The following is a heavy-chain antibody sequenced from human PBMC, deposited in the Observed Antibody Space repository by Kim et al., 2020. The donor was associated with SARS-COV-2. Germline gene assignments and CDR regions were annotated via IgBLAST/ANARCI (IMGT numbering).Heavy chain of an antibody. V-gene: IGHV3-9*01. Sequence: YADSVKGRFTISRDNAKNSLYLQMNSLRAEDTALYYCAKDVAAAGTAFQHWGQGTLVTVSS. J-gene: IGHJ1*01. CDR3: AKDVAAAGTAFQH. D-gene: IGHD6-13*01.